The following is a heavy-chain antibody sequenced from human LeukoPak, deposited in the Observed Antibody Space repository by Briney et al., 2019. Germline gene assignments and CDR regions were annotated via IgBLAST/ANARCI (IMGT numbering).Heavy chain of an antibody. D-gene: IGHD2-2*01. Sequence: KPSETLSLTCTVSGGSISSGGYYWSWLRQPPGKGLEWIGYIYHSGSTYYNPSLKSRVTISVDRSKNQFSLKLSSVTAADTAVYYCARDRCSSTSCHANWFDPWGQGTLVTVSS. J-gene: IGHJ5*02. CDR2: IYHSGST. V-gene: IGHV4-30-2*01. CDR3: ARDRCSSTSCHANWFDP. CDR1: GGSISSGGYY.